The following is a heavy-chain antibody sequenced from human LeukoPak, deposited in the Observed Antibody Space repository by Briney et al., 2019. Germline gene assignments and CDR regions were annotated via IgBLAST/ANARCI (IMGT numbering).Heavy chain of an antibody. CDR2: IYTSGST. CDR1: GGSISSYY. CDR3: ARDAHSSSWLRGFDY. J-gene: IGHJ4*02. D-gene: IGHD6-13*01. V-gene: IGHV4-4*07. Sequence: PSETLSPTCTVSGGSISSYYWSWIRQPAGKGLEWIGRIYTSGSTNYNPSLKSRVTMSVDTSKNQFSLKLSSVTAADTAVYYCARDAHSSSWLRGFDYWGQGTLVTVSS.